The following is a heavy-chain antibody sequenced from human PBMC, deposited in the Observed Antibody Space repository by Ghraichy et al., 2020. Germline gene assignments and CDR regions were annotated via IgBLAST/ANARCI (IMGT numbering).Heavy chain of an antibody. CDR3: ARSNYYGSGGYDFYYGMDV. Sequence: GSLRLSCAASGFSFSGYSMNWVRQAPGKGLEWVSYISSTSSTMYYADSVKGRFTISRDNAKNSLYLQMNSLRDEDTAVYYCARSNYYGSGGYDFYYGMDVWGQGTTVTVSS. D-gene: IGHD3-10*01. V-gene: IGHV3-48*02. J-gene: IGHJ6*02. CDR2: ISSTSSTM. CDR1: GFSFSGYS.